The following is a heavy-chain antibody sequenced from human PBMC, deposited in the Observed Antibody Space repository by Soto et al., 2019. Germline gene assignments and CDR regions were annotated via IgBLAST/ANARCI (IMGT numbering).Heavy chain of an antibody. D-gene: IGHD3-22*01. CDR1: GFTFNSYA. CDR3: AKDLEYYYDTSGYYKGGFDY. CDR2: IIGSAGRI. V-gene: IGHV3-23*01. Sequence: EVQLLESGGGLVQPGGSLRLSCAGSGFTFNSYAMSWVRQAPGKGLEWVSAIIGSAGRIYYADSVKGRFTISRDNSKNTLYLQMNSLRAEDTAVYYCAKDLEYYYDTSGYYKGGFDYWGQGTLVTVSS. J-gene: IGHJ4*02.